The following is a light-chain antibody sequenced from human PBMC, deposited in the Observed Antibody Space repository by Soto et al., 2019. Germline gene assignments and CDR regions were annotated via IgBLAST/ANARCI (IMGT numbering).Light chain of an antibody. V-gene: IGKV3-20*01. CDR2: GAS. J-gene: IGKJ5*01. Sequence: EIVMTQSPATLSVSPGERATLSCRSSQSVYNNLAWYQQKPGQAPRLLIYGASTRATGIPARFSGSGSGTDFTLTISRLEPEDFAVYYCQQYGSSPPITFGQGTRLE. CDR1: QSVYNN. CDR3: QQYGSSPPIT.